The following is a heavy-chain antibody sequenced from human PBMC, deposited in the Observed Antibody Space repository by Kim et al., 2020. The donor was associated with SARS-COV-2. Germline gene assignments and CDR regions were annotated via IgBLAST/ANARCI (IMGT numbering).Heavy chain of an antibody. V-gene: IGHV3-30*02. D-gene: IGHD1-1*01. CDR3: AKGGATTPNDHDY. Sequence: YADAAKRRFTISRDNSKNALYLQMNSLRAEDTGVYYCAKGGATTPNDHDYWGQGALVTVSS. J-gene: IGHJ4*02.